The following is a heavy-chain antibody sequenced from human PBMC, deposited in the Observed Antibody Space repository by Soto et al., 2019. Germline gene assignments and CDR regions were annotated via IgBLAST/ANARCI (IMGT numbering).Heavy chain of an antibody. J-gene: IGHJ3*02. CDR2: ISGSGGST. CDR1: GFTFSNYA. V-gene: IGHV3-23*01. CDR3: AKDLRSTTSRGVFDI. D-gene: IGHD5-12*01. Sequence: PGGSLRISCAASGFTFSNYAISWVRQAPGKGLEWVSGISGSGGSTYYADSVKGRFTISRDNSKNTVNLQMNSLRDEDTAVYSCAKDLRSTTSRGVFDIWGQGTMVTVSS.